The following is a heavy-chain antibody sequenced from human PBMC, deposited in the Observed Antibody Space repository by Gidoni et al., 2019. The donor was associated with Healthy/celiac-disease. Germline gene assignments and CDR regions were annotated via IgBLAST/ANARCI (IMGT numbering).Heavy chain of an antibody. CDR3: ARAPYGDYSRLDY. D-gene: IGHD4-17*01. CDR2: IWYDGSNK. CDR1: GFTFSSYG. V-gene: IGHV3-33*01. Sequence: QVQLVESGGGVVQPGRSLRLSCSASGFTFSSYGMHWVRQAPGKGLELVAVIWYDGSNKYYADSVKGRFTISRDNSKNTLYLQMNSLRAEDTAVYYCARAPYGDYSRLDYWGQGTLVTVSS. J-gene: IGHJ4*02.